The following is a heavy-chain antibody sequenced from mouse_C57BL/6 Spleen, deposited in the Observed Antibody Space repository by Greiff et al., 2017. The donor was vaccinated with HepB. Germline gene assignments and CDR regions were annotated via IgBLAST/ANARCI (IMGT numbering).Heavy chain of an antibody. D-gene: IGHD4-1*01. CDR1: GFTFSSYG. CDR3: ASQLGVDY. CDR2: ISSGGSYT. V-gene: IGHV5-6*01. J-gene: IGHJ4*01. Sequence: EVQLVESGGDLVKPGGSLKLSCAASGFTFSSYGMSWVRQTPDKRLEWVATISSGGSYTYYPDSVKGRFTISRDNAKNTLYLQMSSLKSEDKAMYYCASQLGVDYWGQGTSVTVSS.